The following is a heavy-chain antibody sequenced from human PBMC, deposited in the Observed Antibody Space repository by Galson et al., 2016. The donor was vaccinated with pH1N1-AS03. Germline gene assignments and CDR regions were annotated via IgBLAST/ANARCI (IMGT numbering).Heavy chain of an antibody. CDR1: GFTLSNYW. D-gene: IGHD2-15*01. J-gene: IGHJ2*01. Sequence: SLRLSCAASGFTLSNYWMRWVRQAPGKGLEWVANIKQDGSAKQYVDSVKGRFTISRDNVETALYLQMDSLRGEDTAVYYCVRNRGSRGFHADWYFDVWGPGTVVSVSS. V-gene: IGHV3-7*01. CDR2: IKQDGSAK. CDR3: VRNRGSRGFHADWYFDV.